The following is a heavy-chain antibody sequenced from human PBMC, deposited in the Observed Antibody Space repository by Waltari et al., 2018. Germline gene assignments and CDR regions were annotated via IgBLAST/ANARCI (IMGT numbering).Heavy chain of an antibody. CDR3: ARGDPTAGAIDY. CDR2: IGAAGET. V-gene: IGHV3-13*01. CDR1: GFTLRTYD. Sequence: GGLVQPGGSLRLSCAASGFTLRTYDMHWVRQVRGKGLEWVASIGAAGETKYLDSVKGRFTISRESAKNSLNLQMNSLTGGDTAVYHCARGDPTAGAIDYWGQGTLVTVSS. J-gene: IGHJ4*02. D-gene: IGHD3-9*01.